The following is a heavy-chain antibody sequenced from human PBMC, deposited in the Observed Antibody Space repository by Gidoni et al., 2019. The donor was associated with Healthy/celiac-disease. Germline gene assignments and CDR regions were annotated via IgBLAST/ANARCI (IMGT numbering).Heavy chain of an antibody. CDR1: GGSISSGSYY. V-gene: IGHV4-61*02. J-gene: IGHJ6*02. D-gene: IGHD3-10*01. CDR2: IYTSGST. Sequence: QVQLQESGPGLVQPSQTLSLTCTVSGGSISSGSYYWSWIRQPAGKGLEWIGRIYTSGSTNYNPSLTSRVTISVDTSKNQFSLKLSSVTAADTAVYYCARTRVLYYYYGMDVWGQGTTVTVSS. CDR3: ARTRVLYYYYGMDV.